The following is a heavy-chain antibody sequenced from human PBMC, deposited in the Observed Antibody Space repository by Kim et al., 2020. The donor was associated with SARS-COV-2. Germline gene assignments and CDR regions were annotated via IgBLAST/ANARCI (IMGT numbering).Heavy chain of an antibody. CDR2: ISGSGGST. CDR3: AKARTPPDYYGSGSYYSN. Sequence: GGSLRLSCAASGFTFSSYAMSWVRQAPGKGLEWVSAISGSGGSTYYADSVKGRFTISRDNSKNTLYLQMNSLRAEDTAVYYCAKARTPPDYYGSGSYYSNWGQGTLVTVSS. V-gene: IGHV3-23*01. CDR1: GFTFSSYA. D-gene: IGHD3-10*01. J-gene: IGHJ4*02.